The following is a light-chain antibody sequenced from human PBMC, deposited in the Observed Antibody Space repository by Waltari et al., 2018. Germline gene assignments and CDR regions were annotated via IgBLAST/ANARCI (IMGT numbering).Light chain of an antibody. CDR1: QSVSRY. CDR3: LQHSNWPRFT. J-gene: IGKJ3*01. V-gene: IGKV3-11*01. CDR2: DAS. Sequence: DIVLSQSPATLSLSPGERATLSCRASQSVSRYLAWYQQKPGQAPRLLIYDASNRAPGIPVRFGGGGSGTDFTLTISSLGPEDFAVYYCLQHSNWPRFTFGPGTKVDIK.